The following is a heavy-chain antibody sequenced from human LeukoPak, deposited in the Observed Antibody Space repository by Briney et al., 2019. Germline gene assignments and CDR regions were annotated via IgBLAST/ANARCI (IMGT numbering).Heavy chain of an antibody. V-gene: IGHV4-39*01. J-gene: IGHJ4*02. D-gene: IGHD6-19*01. CDR3: ARHSVSGWYFDY. CDR1: GGSISSNNYY. CDR2: INIGGNT. Sequence: SETLSLTCTVSGGSISSNNYYCGWIRQPPGKGLEWIGSINIGGNTYYNPSLKSRVTIAVDTSKTQFSLKLSSVTAADASVYYCARHSVSGWYFDYWGQGTLVTVSS.